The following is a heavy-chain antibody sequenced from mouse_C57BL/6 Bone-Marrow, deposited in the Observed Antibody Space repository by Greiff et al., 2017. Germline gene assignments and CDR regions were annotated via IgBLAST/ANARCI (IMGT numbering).Heavy chain of an antibody. V-gene: IGHV1-55*01. J-gene: IGHJ2*01. D-gene: IGHD4-1*01. CDR3: ARSGPLGRSFDY. Sequence: QVQLQQPGAELVKPGASVKMSCKASGYTFTSYWITWVKQRPGQGLEWIGAIYPTSGRTNYNEKFKSKAILTVDTSSNTAYMQLSSLTSEDSAVFYWARSGPLGRSFDYWGQGTTLTVSS. CDR2: IYPTSGRT. CDR1: GYTFTSYW.